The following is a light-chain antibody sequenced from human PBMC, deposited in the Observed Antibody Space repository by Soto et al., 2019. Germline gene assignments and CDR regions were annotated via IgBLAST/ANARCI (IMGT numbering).Light chain of an antibody. CDR1: SSNIGAGYD. CDR3: QLFDTNRRGSV. J-gene: IGLJ3*02. Sequence: QSVLTQPPSVSGAPGQRVTISCSGTSSNIGAGYDVHWYHQVPGTAPKLLIYGNNNRPSGVPDRFSGSRSGTSASLAITGLQAADEGDYYCQLFDTNRRGSVFGGGTKLTVL. CDR2: GNN. V-gene: IGLV1-40*01.